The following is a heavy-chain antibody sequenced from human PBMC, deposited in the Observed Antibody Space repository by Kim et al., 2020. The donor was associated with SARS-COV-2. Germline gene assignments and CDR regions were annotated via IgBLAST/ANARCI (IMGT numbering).Heavy chain of an antibody. D-gene: IGHD3-16*01. Sequence: VKRRFTIARDNSKHTLDLQMNSLRAEDTAVYYCAKDGGDTWGVTSDAFDIWGQGTMVTVSS. CDR3: AKDGGDTWGVTSDAFDI. J-gene: IGHJ3*02. V-gene: IGHV3-23*01.